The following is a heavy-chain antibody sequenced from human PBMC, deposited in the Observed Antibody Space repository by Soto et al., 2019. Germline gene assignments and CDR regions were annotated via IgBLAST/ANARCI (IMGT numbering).Heavy chain of an antibody. CDR1: GGSISSGGYS. CDR3: ARLAAAGTGGDY. CDR2: IYHSGST. Sequence: QLQLQESGSGLVKPSQTLSLTCAVSGGSISSGGYSWSWIRQPPGKGLEWIGYIYHSGSTYYNPSLKSRXXIXVXXSKNQFSLKLSSVTAADTAVYYCARLAAAGTGGDYWGQGTLVTVSS. D-gene: IGHD6-13*01. J-gene: IGHJ4*02. V-gene: IGHV4-30-2*01.